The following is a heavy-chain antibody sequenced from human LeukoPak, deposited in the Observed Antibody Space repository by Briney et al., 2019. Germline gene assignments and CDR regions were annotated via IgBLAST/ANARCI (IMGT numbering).Heavy chain of an antibody. CDR3: AKAYSKGGNYFYYGLDV. J-gene: IGHJ6*02. Sequence: GRSLRLSCAASGFTFSDYGMHWVRQAPGKGLEWVVFVSYDGSNKYYADSVRGRFTISRDNSKNTLDLQMDSLRPEDTAVYYCAKAYSKGGNYFYYGLDVWGQGTLVTVSS. CDR1: GFTFSDYG. D-gene: IGHD3-16*01. V-gene: IGHV3-30*18. CDR2: VSYDGSNK.